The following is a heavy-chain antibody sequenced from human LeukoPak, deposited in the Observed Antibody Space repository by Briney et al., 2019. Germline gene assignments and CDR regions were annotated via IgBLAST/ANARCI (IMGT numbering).Heavy chain of an antibody. CDR3: ARDDGSGSYLN. Sequence: PSQTLSLTCTVSGGSISSYYWSWIRQPPGKGLEWIGYIYYSGSTNYNPSLKSRVTISVDTSKNQFSLKLSSVTAADTAVYYCARDDGSGSYLNWGQGTLVTVSS. V-gene: IGHV4-59*01. D-gene: IGHD3-10*01. CDR2: IYYSGST. J-gene: IGHJ4*02. CDR1: GGSISSYY.